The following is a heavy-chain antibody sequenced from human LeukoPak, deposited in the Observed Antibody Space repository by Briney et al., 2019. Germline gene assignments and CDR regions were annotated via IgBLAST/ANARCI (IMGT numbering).Heavy chain of an antibody. CDR1: GGSISSGGYY. CDR2: IYYSGST. V-gene: IGHV4-31*03. CDR3: ARGRRGPKKYYGMDV. D-gene: IGHD6-25*01. Sequence: SQTLSLTCTVPGGSISSGGYYWSWIRQHPGKGLEWIGYIYYSGSTYYNPSLKSRVTISVDTSKNQFSLKLSSVTAADTAVYYCARGRRGPKKYYGMDVWGQGTTVTVSS. J-gene: IGHJ6*02.